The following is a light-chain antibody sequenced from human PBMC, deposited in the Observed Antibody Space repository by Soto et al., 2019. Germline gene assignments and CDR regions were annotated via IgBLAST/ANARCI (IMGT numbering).Light chain of an antibody. J-gene: IGLJ2*01. CDR1: SSDVGGYNY. CDR2: EVS. V-gene: IGLV2-8*01. Sequence: QSVLTQPPSASGSPGQSVTISCTGTSSDVGGYNYVSWYQQHPGKAPKLMIYEVSKRPSGVPDSFSGSKSGNTASLTVYGLQAEDEADYYCSSYAGSNNLVFGGGTKVTVL. CDR3: SSYAGSNNLV.